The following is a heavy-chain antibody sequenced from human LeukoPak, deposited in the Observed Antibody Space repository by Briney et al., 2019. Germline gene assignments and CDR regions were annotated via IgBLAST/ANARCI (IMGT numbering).Heavy chain of an antibody. CDR2: ISAYNGNT. V-gene: IGHV1-18*01. CDR3: ARDCSSTSCYSWHYYYYGMDV. Sequence: ASVKVSCKASGYTFTSYGISWVGQAPGQGREWMGWISAYNGNTNYAQKLQGRVTMTTDTSTSTAYVELRSLRSDDTAVYYCARDCSSTSCYSWHYYYYGMDVWGQGTTVTVSS. CDR1: GYTFTSYG. D-gene: IGHD2-2*01. J-gene: IGHJ6*02.